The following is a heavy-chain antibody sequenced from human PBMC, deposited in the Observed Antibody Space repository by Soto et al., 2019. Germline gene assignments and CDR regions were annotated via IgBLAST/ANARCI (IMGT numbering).Heavy chain of an antibody. V-gene: IGHV4-59*01. D-gene: IGHD2-8*01. J-gene: IGHJ5*02. CDR1: GGSISSYY. CDR2: LYYSGST. Sequence: PSETLSLTCTVSGGSISSYYWSWIRQPPGKGLEWIGYLYYSGSTNYNPSLKSRGTISVDTSKNQFSLKLSSVTAAATAVYYCARVGYCSNGVCYPLDPWGQGTLVTVSS. CDR3: ARVGYCSNGVCYPLDP.